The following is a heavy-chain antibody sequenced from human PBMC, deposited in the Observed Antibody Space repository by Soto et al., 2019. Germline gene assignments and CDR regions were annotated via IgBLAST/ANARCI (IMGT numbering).Heavy chain of an antibody. CDR3: GRESEVERALFDY. CDR2: IYYSGST. V-gene: IGHV4-59*01. Sequence: SETLSLTCTVSGGSISSYYWSWIRQPPGKGLEWIGYIYYSGSTNYNPSLKSRVTISVDTSKNQFSLKLSSVTAADTAVYYCGRESEVERALFDYWGQGTLVTVPS. CDR1: GGSISSYY. J-gene: IGHJ4*02.